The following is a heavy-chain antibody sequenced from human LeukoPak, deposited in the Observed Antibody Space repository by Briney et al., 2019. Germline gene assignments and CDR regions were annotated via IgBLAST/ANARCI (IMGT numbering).Heavy chain of an antibody. D-gene: IGHD6-19*01. CDR2: INVKSGAT. Sequence: ASVKVSCKASGYTFIDYYFNWVRQAPGQGPEWMGRINVKSGATDYAQKFQGRVTVTRDTSISAAYMELSSLRSDDTAVYYCARVGRESSTGWLDYWGQGTLVTVSS. CDR1: GYTFIDYY. V-gene: IGHV1-2*06. CDR3: ARVGRESSTGWLDY. J-gene: IGHJ4*02.